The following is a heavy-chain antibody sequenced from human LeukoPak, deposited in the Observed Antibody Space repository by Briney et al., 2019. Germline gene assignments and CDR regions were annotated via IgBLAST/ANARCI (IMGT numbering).Heavy chain of an antibody. V-gene: IGHV4-4*07. CDR1: GGSISSYY. CDR3: ARERGSSSWYELSFDY. D-gene: IGHD6-13*01. Sequence: PSETLSLTCTVSGGSISSYYRSWIRQPAGKGLEWIGRIYTSGSTNYNPSLKSRVTMSVDTSKNQFSLKLSSVTAADTAVYYCARERGSSSWYELSFDYWGQGTLVTVSS. J-gene: IGHJ4*02. CDR2: IYTSGST.